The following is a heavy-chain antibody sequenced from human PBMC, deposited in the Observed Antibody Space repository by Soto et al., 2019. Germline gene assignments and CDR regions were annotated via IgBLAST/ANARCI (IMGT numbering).Heavy chain of an antibody. CDR1: GGTFSSYA. CDR3: ARPRYCGGDCYAEYFQH. D-gene: IGHD2-21*02. V-gene: IGHV1-69*01. Sequence: QVQLVQSGAEVKKPGSSVKVSCKASGGTFSSYAISWVRQAPGQGLEWMGGIIPILGTANYAQKFQGRVTSTADESTSTAYMELSSLRSEDTAVYYCARPRYCGGDCYAEYFQHWGQGTLVTVSS. CDR2: IIPILGTA. J-gene: IGHJ1*01.